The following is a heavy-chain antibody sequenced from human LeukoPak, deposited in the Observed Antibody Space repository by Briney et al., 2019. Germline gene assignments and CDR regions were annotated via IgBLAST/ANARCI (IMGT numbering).Heavy chain of an antibody. J-gene: IGHJ4*02. CDR1: GFTFSNVW. CDR2: IKSKTDDRTT. CDR3: TREAGDD. Sequence: GGSLRLTCAASGFTFSNVWMSWVRQAPGKGLEWVGHIKSKTDDRTTDYAAPVKGRFTKSRADSKNTLYLHTDSLKTGDTDVYYCTREAGDDWGQGTLVTVSS. V-gene: IGHV3-15*01. D-gene: IGHD5-24*01.